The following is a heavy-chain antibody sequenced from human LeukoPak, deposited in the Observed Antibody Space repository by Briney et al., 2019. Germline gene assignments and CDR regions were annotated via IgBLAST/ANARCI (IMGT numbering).Heavy chain of an antibody. Sequence: SVKVSCKASGGTFSSYAISWVRQAPGQGLEWMGRIIPIFGIANYAQKFQGRVTITADKSTSTAYMELSSLRSEDTAVYYCARAGLATTTEASYYGMDVWGQGTTVTVSS. CDR1: GGTFSSYA. CDR2: IIPIFGIA. J-gene: IGHJ6*02. D-gene: IGHD4-11*01. V-gene: IGHV1-69*04. CDR3: ARAGLATTTEASYYGMDV.